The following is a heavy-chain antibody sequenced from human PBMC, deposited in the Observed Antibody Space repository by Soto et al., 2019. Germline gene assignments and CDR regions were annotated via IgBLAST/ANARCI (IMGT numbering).Heavy chain of an antibody. CDR3: AKDIGYCSTTSCFLDY. CDR2: ISGSGSST. Sequence: TGGSLRLSCAASGFTFDDYAMSWFRQAPGKGLEWVSAISGSGSSTYYADSVKGRFTISRDNSKNTLYLEMNSLRAEDTAVYYCAKDIGYCSTTSCFLDYWGLGTLVTVSS. D-gene: IGHD2-2*03. V-gene: IGHV3-23*01. CDR1: GFTFDDYA. J-gene: IGHJ4*02.